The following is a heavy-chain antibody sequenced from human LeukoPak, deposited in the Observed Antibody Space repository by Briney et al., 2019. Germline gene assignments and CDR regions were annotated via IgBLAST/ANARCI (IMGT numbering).Heavy chain of an antibody. CDR3: ARDLIGRYTFDY. D-gene: IGHD3-10*01. CDR2: IKQDGSEK. V-gene: IGHV3-7*01. CDR1: RFTFSNYW. J-gene: IGHJ4*02. Sequence: GGSLRLSCAASRFTFSNYWMSWVRQAPGKGLEWVANIKQDGSEKYYVDSVKGRFTISRDNAKNSLYLQTNTLRAEDTAVYYCARDLIGRYTFDYCGQGTLVTVSS.